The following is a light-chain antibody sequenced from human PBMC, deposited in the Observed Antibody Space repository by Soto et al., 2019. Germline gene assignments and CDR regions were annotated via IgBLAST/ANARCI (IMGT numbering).Light chain of an antibody. CDR3: QQYNTYGLT. CDR2: DAS. J-gene: IGKJ4*02. CDR1: QSVGKS. V-gene: IGKV1-5*01. Sequence: DIQMTQSPSTLSASVGDRVSITCRASQSVGKSLAWYQQRPGKAPKLLIFDASTLESGVPSKFSGSGSDTEFTFTISSLQPDDSATYYCQQYNTYGLTLGGGTKVEIK.